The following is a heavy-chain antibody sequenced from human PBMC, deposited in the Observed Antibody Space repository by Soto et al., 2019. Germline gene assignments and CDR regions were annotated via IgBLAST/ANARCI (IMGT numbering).Heavy chain of an antibody. CDR3: AKEYGRLDY. D-gene: IGHD4-17*01. J-gene: IGHJ4*02. CDR1: GFTFSDYY. CDR2: IXXXXXYX. Sequence: GGSMRHCCAASGFTFSDYYMSLIRQAPGKGLXXVXXIXXXXXYXXXADSVKGRFTISRDNAKNSLYLQMNSLRAEDTAVYYCAKEYGRLDYWGQGTPVTASS. V-gene: IGHV3-11*06.